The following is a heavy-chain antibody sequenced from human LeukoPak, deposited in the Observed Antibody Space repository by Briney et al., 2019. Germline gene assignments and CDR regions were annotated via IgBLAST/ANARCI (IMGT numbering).Heavy chain of an antibody. D-gene: IGHD3-3*01. Sequence: ASVKVSCKASGYTFTSYGISWVRQAPGQGLEWMGWISAYNGNTNYAQKLQGRVTMTTDTSTSTAYMELRSLRSDDTAVYYCARGITFFGVVIPLDYWGQGTLVTVSS. V-gene: IGHV1-18*01. CDR2: ISAYNGNT. CDR1: GYTFTSYG. J-gene: IGHJ4*02. CDR3: ARGITFFGVVIPLDY.